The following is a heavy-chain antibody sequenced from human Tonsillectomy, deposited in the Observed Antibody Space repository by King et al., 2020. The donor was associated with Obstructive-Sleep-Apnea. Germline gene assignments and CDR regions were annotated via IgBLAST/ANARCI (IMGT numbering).Heavy chain of an antibody. CDR1: GFTFSNYA. J-gene: IGHJ4*02. CDR3: ARDRTTVVPFDL. D-gene: IGHD4-23*01. CDR2: ILHDGSNT. Sequence: VQLVESGGGVVQPGRSLRLSCAASGFTFSNYAMHWVRQAPGKRLEWVAIILHDGSNTYYADAVKGRFTISRDNSNNMLYLQMNSLRAEDTGVYYCARDRTTVVPFDLWGQGSLVTVSS. V-gene: IGHV3-30*04.